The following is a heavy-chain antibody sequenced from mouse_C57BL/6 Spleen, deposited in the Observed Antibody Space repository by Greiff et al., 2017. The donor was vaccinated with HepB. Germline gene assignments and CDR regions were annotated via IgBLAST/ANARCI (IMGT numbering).Heavy chain of an antibody. CDR3: TRDYYARRYCFDY. CDR1: GYTFTSYW. J-gene: IGHJ2*01. D-gene: IGHD1-1*01. CDR2: IYPGNSDT. V-gene: IGHV1-5*01. Sequence: EVQLQQSGTVLARPGASVKMSCKTSGYTFTSYWMHWVKQRPGQGLEWIGAIYPGNSDTSYNQKFKGKAKLTAVTSASTAYMELNSLTNEDSAVYYCTRDYYARRYCFDYWGQGTTLTVSS.